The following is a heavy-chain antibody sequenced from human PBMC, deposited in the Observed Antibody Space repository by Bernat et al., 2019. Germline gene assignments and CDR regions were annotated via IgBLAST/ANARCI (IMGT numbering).Heavy chain of an antibody. Sequence: QVQLVESGGGVVQPGRSLRLSCAASGFTFSSYGMHWVRQAPGKGLGWVAVIWYDGSNKYYADSVKGRFTISRDNSKNTLHLQMNSLRAGDTAVDYCARDSISQAADLDCWGQGTLVTVSS. CDR2: IWYDGSNK. J-gene: IGHJ4*02. V-gene: IGHV3-33*01. CDR1: GFTFSSYG. CDR3: ARDSISQAADLDC. D-gene: IGHD6-13*01.